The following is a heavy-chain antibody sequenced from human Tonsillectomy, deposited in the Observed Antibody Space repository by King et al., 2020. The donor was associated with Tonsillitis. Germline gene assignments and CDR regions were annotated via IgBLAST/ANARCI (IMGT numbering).Heavy chain of an antibody. CDR2: INHSGST. J-gene: IGHJ3*02. CDR3: ARGRTTYYYDSSGYSDAFDI. V-gene: IGHV4-34*01. CDR1: GGSFSGYY. Sequence: VQLQQWGAGLLKPSEPLSLTCAVYGGSFSGYYWSWIRQPPGKGLEWIGEINHSGSTNYNPSLKSRVTMSLDTSKKQFSLKVSSVTAADTAVYYCARGRTTYYYDSSGYSDAFDIWGQGTTVTVSS. D-gene: IGHD3-22*01.